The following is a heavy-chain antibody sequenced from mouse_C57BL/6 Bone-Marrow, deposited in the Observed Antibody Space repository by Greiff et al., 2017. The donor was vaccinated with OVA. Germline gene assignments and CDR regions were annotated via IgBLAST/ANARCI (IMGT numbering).Heavy chain of an antibody. CDR3: ARDGYYDAIDY. J-gene: IGHJ4*01. CDR1: GYTFTSYW. Sequence: VQLQQPGAELVKPGASVKLSCKASGYTFTSYWMHWVKQRPGQGLEWIGMIHPNSGSTNYNEKLKSKATLTVDKSSSTAYMQLSSLSSEDSAVYYCARDGYYDAIDYWGQGTSVTVSS. V-gene: IGHV1-64*01. CDR2: IHPNSGST. D-gene: IGHD2-3*01.